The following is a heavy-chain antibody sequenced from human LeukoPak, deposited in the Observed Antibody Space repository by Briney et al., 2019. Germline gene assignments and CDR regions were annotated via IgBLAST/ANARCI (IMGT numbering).Heavy chain of an antibody. D-gene: IGHD2-15*01. J-gene: IGHJ4*02. CDR2: IIPIFGTA. CDR1: GGTFSSYA. CDR3: ARGGIYYFDY. Sequence: GASVKVSYKASGGTFSSYAISWVRQAPGQGLEWMGGIIPIFGTANYAQKFQGRVTITTDESTSTAYMELSSPRSEDTAVYYCARGGIYYFDYWGQGTLVTVSS. V-gene: IGHV1-69*05.